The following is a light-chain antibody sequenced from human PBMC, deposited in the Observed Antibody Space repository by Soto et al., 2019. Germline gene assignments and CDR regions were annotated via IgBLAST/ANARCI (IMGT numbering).Light chain of an antibody. CDR3: QSCDSSLSGYV. J-gene: IGKJ3*01. CDR2: AAS. Sequence: EIVLTQSPGTLSLSPGERATLSCRASRSLSSSYVVWYQQKPGQAPRLLIYAASRRATGIPDRFSGSKSGTSASLAITGLQAEDEADYYCQSCDSSLSGYVFGTGT. CDR1: RSLSSSY. V-gene: IGKV3-20*01.